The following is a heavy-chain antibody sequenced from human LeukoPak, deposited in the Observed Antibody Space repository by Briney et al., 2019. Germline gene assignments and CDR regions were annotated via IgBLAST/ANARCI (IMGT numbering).Heavy chain of an antibody. CDR1: GFTFSSYI. CDR2: ISSSSSYI. Sequence: GGSLRLSCAASGFTFSSYIMNWVRQAPGKGLEWVTSISSSSSYIYYADSVKGRFTISRDNAKNSLYLQMNSLRAEDTAVYYCARDWVGYCSSTSCRFDYWGQGTLVTVSS. CDR3: ARDWVGYCSSTSCRFDY. J-gene: IGHJ4*02. V-gene: IGHV3-21*01. D-gene: IGHD2-2*01.